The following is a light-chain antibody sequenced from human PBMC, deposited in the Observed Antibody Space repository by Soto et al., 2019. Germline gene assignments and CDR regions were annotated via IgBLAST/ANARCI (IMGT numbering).Light chain of an antibody. V-gene: IGLV2-14*01. CDR3: TSYTTSSTYV. J-gene: IGLJ1*01. CDR1: SSDVGGYNY. CDR2: DVA. Sequence: QSALTQPASVSGSPGQSIAISCTGTSSDVGGYNYVSWYQQHPGKAPKLMLYDVAIRPSGVSDRFSGSKSGNTASLTISGLQAEDAADYSCTSYTTSSTYVFGTWTKLTVL.